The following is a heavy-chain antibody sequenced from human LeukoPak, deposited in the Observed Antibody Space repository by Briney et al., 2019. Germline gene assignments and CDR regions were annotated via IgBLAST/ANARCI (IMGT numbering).Heavy chain of an antibody. D-gene: IGHD5-24*01. CDR2: IYPGDSDT. J-gene: IGHJ4*02. CDR1: GYRFSTYW. CDR3: ARHVRDDYRTLDY. Sequence: GESLKISCKGSGYRFSTYWIGWVRQMPGKGLEWMGIIYPGDSDTRYSPSFQGQVTISAEKSINTAYLQWSSLKASDTAIYYCARHVRDDYRTLDYWGQGAQVTVSS. V-gene: IGHV5-51*01.